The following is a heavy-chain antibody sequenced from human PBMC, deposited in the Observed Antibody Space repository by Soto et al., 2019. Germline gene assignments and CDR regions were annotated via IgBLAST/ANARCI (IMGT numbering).Heavy chain of an antibody. CDR3: AKNQERELPRVIDF. CDR1: GLTFSNYA. D-gene: IGHD1-7*01. V-gene: IGHV3-23*01. Sequence: GGSLRLSCATSGLTFSNYAMSWVRQAPGGGLEWVSSMSGSSSTTYYADSVRGRFTISRDRSKNTLYLQMSSLRAEDTALYYCAKNQERELPRVIDFWGQGT. CDR2: MSGSSSTT. J-gene: IGHJ4*02.